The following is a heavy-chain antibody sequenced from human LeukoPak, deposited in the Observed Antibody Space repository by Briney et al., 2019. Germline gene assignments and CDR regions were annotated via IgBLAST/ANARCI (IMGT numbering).Heavy chain of an antibody. CDR3: AKVVVPAAIHANWFDP. CDR2: ISYDGSNK. Sequence: GGSLRLSCAASGFTFSSYGMHWVRQAPGKGLEWVAVISYDGSNKYYADSVKGRFTISRDNSKNTLYLQMNSLRAEDTAVNYCAKVVVPAAIHANWFDPWGQGTLVTVSS. V-gene: IGHV3-30*18. D-gene: IGHD2-2*01. CDR1: GFTFSSYG. J-gene: IGHJ5*02.